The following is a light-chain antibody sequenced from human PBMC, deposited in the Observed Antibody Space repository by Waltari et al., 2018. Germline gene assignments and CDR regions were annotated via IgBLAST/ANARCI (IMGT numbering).Light chain of an antibody. CDR2: VAS. CDR1: QDISNY. V-gene: IGKV1-33*01. CDR3: QHYDNLPLT. Sequence: DIQMTQSPSSLSASVGDRVTITCQASQDISNYLNWYQQKPGEAPKVLIYVASNLETGVPSRFSGSGSGTDFTFTISSLQPEDIATYYCQHYDNLPLTFGGGTKVEIK. J-gene: IGKJ4*01.